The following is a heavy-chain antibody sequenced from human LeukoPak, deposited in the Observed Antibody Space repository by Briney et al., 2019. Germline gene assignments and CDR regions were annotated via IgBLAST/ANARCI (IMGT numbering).Heavy chain of an antibody. V-gene: IGHV3-23*01. D-gene: IGHD3-22*01. CDR3: AKVDSGIVRRYYFDF. J-gene: IGHJ4*02. CDR2: ISGSGITT. Sequence: GGSLRLSCAASGFTFDKYATSWVRQAPGKGLEWVSTISGSGITTFYADSVKGRFTISRDTSGNTLHLHMNSLRAEDTAVYYCAKVDSGIVRRYYFDFWGQGTLVTLSS. CDR1: GFTFDKYA.